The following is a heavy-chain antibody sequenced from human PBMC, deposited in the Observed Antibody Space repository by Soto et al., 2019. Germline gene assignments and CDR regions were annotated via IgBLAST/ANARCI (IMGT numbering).Heavy chain of an antibody. D-gene: IGHD3-22*01. CDR3: ARTMGTYYYDSSGYYFDY. J-gene: IGHJ4*02. CDR1: GGSISSGGYY. Sequence: SETLSLTCTVSGGSISSGGYYWRWIRQHPGKGLEWSGYIYYSGSTYYNPSLKSRVTISVDTSKNQFSLKLSSVTAADTAVYYCARTMGTYYYDSSGYYFDYWGQGTLVTVSS. CDR2: IYYSGST. V-gene: IGHV4-31*03.